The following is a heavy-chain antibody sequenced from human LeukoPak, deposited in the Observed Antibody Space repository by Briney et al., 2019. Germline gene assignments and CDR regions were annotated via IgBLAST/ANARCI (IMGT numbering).Heavy chain of an antibody. D-gene: IGHD3-3*01. Sequence: SETLSLTCTVSGGSISSGDYYWSWIRQPPGKGLEWIGYIYYSGSTYYNPSLKSRVTISVDTSKNQFSLKLSSVTAADTAVYYCACDYDFWSGDAFDIWGQGTMVTVSS. J-gene: IGHJ3*02. CDR1: GGSISSGDYY. CDR3: ACDYDFWSGDAFDI. V-gene: IGHV4-30-4*08. CDR2: IYYSGST.